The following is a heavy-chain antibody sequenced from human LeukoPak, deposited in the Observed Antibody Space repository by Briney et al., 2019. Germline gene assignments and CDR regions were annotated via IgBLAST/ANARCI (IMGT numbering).Heavy chain of an antibody. CDR3: ARQKAPREVRTDY. V-gene: IGHV3-30*02. J-gene: IGHJ4*02. Sequence: GGSLRLSCATSGFTFSNYGMHWVRQAPGKGLEWVAFIRFDDINKHYSDSVKGRFTISRDNSKKTLYLQMTSLRAEDTALYYCARQKAPREVRTDYWGQGTPVTVSS. CDR2: IRFDDINK. D-gene: IGHD3-10*01. CDR1: GFTFSNYG.